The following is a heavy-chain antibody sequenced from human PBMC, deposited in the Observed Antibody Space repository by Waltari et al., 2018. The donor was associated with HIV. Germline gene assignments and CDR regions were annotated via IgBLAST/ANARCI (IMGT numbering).Heavy chain of an antibody. CDR1: GGTFSSYA. D-gene: IGHD6-13*01. CDR3: ARGLAAAGIDYYYGMDV. Sequence: QVQLVQSGAEVKKPGSSVKVSCKASGGTFSSYAISWVRQAPGQGLEWMGRIIPILGIANYAQKVQGRGTITADKSTSTAYMELSSLRSEDTAVYYCARGLAAAGIDYYYGMDVWGQGTTVTVSS. J-gene: IGHJ6*02. CDR2: IIPILGIA. V-gene: IGHV1-69*04.